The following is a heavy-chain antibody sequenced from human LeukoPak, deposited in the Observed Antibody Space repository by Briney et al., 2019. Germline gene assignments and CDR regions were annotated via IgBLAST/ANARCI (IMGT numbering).Heavy chain of an antibody. D-gene: IGHD3-22*01. CDR2: IYHSGST. Sequence: SETLSLTCAVYGGSFSGYYWSWIRQPPGKGLEWIGSIYHSGSTYYNPSLKSRVTISVDTSKNQFSLKLSSVTAADTAVYYCAREGGYYDSSGAVFDYWGQGTLVTVSS. CDR3: AREGGYYDSSGAVFDY. V-gene: IGHV4-34*01. J-gene: IGHJ4*02. CDR1: GGSFSGYY.